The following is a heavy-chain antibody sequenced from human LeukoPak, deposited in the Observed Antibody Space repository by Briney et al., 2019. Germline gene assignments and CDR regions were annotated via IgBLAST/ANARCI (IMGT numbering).Heavy chain of an antibody. J-gene: IGHJ4*02. V-gene: IGHV1-18*01. Sequence: GASVKVSCKASGYTFTRYGISWVRQAPGQGLEWMGWISAYNGNTNYAQKLQGRVTVTTDTSTSTAYMELRGLRSDDTAVYYCARGYYFGSGSDYTHYFDYWGQGTLVTVSS. CDR1: GYTFTRYG. D-gene: IGHD3-10*01. CDR3: ARGYYFGSGSDYTHYFDY. CDR2: ISAYNGNT.